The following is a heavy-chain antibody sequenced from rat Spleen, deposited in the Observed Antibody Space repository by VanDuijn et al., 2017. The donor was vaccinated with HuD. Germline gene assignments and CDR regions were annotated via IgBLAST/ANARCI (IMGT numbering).Heavy chain of an antibody. V-gene: IGHV5-46*01. CDR1: GFTFSSFP. D-gene: IGHD1-10*01. Sequence: EVQLVESGGGLVQPGRSMKLSCAASGFTFSSFPMAWVRQAPTKGLEWVATISTSGGSTYYRDSVKGRFTISRDNAKSTLYLQMNSLRSEDTATYYCTRTTPLYYFDYWGQGVMVTVSS. J-gene: IGHJ2*01. CDR2: ISTSGGST. CDR3: TRTTPLYYFDY.